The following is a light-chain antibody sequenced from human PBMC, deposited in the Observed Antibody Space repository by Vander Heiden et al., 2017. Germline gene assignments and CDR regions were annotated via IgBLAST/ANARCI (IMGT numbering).Light chain of an antibody. CDR3: QQYNSYGT. Sequence: DIQMTQSPSTLSPSVGDRVTITCRASQSISSWLAWYQQKPGKAPKLLIYKASSIESGGPSRVSGSGSGTEFTLNISSLQPDEFATYYCQQYNSYGTFGQGTKVESK. V-gene: IGKV1-5*03. CDR1: QSISSW. J-gene: IGKJ1*01. CDR2: KAS.